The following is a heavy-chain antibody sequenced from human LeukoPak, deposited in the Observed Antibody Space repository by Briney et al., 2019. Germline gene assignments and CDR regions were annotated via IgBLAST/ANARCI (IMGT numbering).Heavy chain of an antibody. CDR2: INSDGSST. CDR3: ARDSKIFSSSWYQFADAFDI. V-gene: IGHV3-74*01. D-gene: IGHD6-13*01. Sequence: PGGSLRLSCAASGFTFSSYWMHWVRQAPGKGLVWVSRINSDGSSTSYADSVKGRFTISRDNAKNTLYLQMNSLRAEDTAVYYCARDSKIFSSSWYQFADAFDIWGQGTMVTVPS. J-gene: IGHJ3*02. CDR1: GFTFSSYW.